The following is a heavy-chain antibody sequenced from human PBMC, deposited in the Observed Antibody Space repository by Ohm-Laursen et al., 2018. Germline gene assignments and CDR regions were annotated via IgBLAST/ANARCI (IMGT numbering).Heavy chain of an antibody. D-gene: IGHD3-10*01. V-gene: IGHV4-31*03. J-gene: IGHJ6*02. Sequence: TLSLTCTVSGDSISSGGNYWSWIRQHPGKGLEWIGYIYSSGTTYYNPSLKSRVTISVDTSKNQFSLKVSSVSAADTAVYYCARDSTYYYDSYYYGMDVWGQGTTVTVSS. CDR1: GDSISSGGNY. CDR3: ARDSTYYYDSYYYGMDV. CDR2: IYSSGTT.